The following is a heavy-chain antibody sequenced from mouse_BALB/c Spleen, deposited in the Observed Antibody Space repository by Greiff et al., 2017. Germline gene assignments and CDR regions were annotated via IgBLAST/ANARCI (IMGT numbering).Heavy chain of an antibody. J-gene: IGHJ4*01. CDR1: GYAFTNYL. D-gene: IGHD2-1*01. V-gene: IGHV1-54*01. CDR2: INPGSGGT. Sequence: VQLQESGAELVRPGTSVKVSCKASGYAFTNYLIEWVKQRPGQGLEWIGVINPGSGGTNYNEKFKGKATLTADKSSSTAYMQLSSLTSDDSAVYFCAIYGNYLYYAMDYWGQGTSVTVSS. CDR3: AIYGNYLYYAMDY.